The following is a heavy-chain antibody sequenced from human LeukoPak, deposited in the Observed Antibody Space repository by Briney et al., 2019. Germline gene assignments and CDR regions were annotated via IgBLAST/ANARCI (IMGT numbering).Heavy chain of an antibody. V-gene: IGHV3-74*01. CDR3: ARGGREQWLGLGDVLNYYGMDV. J-gene: IGHJ6*02. D-gene: IGHD6-19*01. CDR1: GFTFSSYW. Sequence: GGSLRLSCAASGFTFSSYWMHWVRQAPGKGLVWVSRINSDGSSTSYADSVKGRFTISRDNAKNTLYLQMNSLRAEDTAVYYCARGGREQWLGLGDVLNYYGMDVWGQGTTVTVSS. CDR2: INSDGSST.